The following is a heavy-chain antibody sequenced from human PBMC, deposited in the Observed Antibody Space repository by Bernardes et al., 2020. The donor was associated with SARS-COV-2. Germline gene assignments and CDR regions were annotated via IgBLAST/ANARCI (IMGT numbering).Heavy chain of an antibody. Sequence: SETLSLTCTVSGGSLSSYYWNWIRQPPGKGLEWIGYINYSGSTNYNPSLKSRVTISVDTSKNQFSLKLSSVTAADTAVYYCARADCSSWYRGCWFDLWGRGTLVTVSS. CDR1: GGSLSSYY. CDR2: INYSGST. D-gene: IGHD6-13*01. CDR3: ARADCSSWYRGCWFDL. J-gene: IGHJ5*02. V-gene: IGHV4-59*08.